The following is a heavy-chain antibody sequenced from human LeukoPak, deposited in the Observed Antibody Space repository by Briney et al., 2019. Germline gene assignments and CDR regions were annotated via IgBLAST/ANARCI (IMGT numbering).Heavy chain of an antibody. CDR1: GYTFTSYG. CDR3: ARDLYSGSYYDLRPKYYFDY. CDR2: ISAYNGNT. D-gene: IGHD1-26*01. V-gene: IGHV1-18*01. Sequence: GASVKVSCKASGYTFTSYGISWVRQAPGQGLEWMGWISAYNGNTNYAQKLQGRVTMTTDTSTSTDYMELRSLRSDDTAVYYCARDLYSGSYYDLRPKYYFDYWGQGTLVTVSS. J-gene: IGHJ4*02.